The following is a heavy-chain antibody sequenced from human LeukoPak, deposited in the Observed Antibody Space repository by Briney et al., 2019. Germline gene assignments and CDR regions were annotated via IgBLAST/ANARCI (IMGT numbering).Heavy chain of an antibody. CDR2: IKQDGSEK. D-gene: IGHD3-16*01. CDR1: GFTFSSYS. V-gene: IGHV3-7*01. J-gene: IGHJ3*02. Sequence: GGSLRLSCAASGFTFSSYSMNWVRQAPGKGLEWVANIKQDGSEKYYVDSVKGRFTISRDNAKNSLYLQMNSLRAEDTAVYYCARVQITWSWAFDIWGQGTMVTVSS. CDR3: ARVQITWSWAFDI.